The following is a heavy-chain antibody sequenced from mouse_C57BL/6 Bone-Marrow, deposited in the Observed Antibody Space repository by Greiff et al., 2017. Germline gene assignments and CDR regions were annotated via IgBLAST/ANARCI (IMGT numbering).Heavy chain of an antibody. Sequence: VQLQQSGPELVKPGASVKISCKASGYTFTDYYINWVKQRPGQGLEWIGWIFPGSGSTYYNEKFKGKATLTVDTSSSTAYMLLSSLTSEDSAVYFWAGSGWGWFAYWGQGTLVTVSA. V-gene: IGHV1-75*01. CDR1: GYTFTDYY. CDR3: AGSGWGWFAY. J-gene: IGHJ3*01. CDR2: IFPGSGST. D-gene: IGHD3-2*02.